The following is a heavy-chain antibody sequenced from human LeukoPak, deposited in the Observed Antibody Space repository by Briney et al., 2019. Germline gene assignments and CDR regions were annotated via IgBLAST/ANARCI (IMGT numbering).Heavy chain of an antibody. CDR1: GYTFTSYG. CDR2: ISAYNGNT. Sequence: ASVKVSCTASGYTFTSYGISWVRQAPGQGLEWMGWISAYNGNTNYAQKLQGRLTMTTDTSTSTAYMELRSLRSDDTAVYYCARVAVAGVYFDYWGQGTLVTVSS. D-gene: IGHD6-19*01. V-gene: IGHV1-18*01. CDR3: ARVAVAGVYFDY. J-gene: IGHJ4*02.